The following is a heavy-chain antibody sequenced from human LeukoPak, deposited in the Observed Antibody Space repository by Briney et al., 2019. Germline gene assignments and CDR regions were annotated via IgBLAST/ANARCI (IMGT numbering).Heavy chain of an antibody. J-gene: IGHJ4*02. CDR2: IYSGGST. CDR3: ARALYSYGYPYYFDY. CDR1: GFTVSSNY. Sequence: PGGSLRLSCAASGFTVSSNYMSWVRQAPGKGLEWVSVIYSGGSTYCADSVKGRFTISRDNSKNTLYLQMNSLRAEGTAVYYCARALYSYGYPYYFDYWGQGTLVTVSS. V-gene: IGHV3-53*01. D-gene: IGHD5-18*01.